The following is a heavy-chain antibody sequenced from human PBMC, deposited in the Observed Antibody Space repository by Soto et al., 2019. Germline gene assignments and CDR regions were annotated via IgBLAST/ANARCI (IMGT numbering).Heavy chain of an antibody. Sequence: QVQLVQSGAEVKKPGSSVKVSCKASGGTFSSYAISWVRQAPGQGLEWMGGSIPIFGTANYAQKFQGRVTITADESTSTAYMELSSLRSEDTAVYYCARDRVGYFDCPLKKSCYYYGMDVWGQGTTVTVSS. CDR1: GGTFSSYA. J-gene: IGHJ6*02. D-gene: IGHD3-9*01. V-gene: IGHV1-69*01. CDR2: SIPIFGTA. CDR3: ARDRVGYFDCPLKKSCYYYGMDV.